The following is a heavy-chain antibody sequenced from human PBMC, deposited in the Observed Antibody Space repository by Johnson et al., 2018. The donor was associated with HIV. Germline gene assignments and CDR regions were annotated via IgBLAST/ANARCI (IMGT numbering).Heavy chain of an antibody. CDR1: GFIVRITY. CDR3: SRGCRDGYTCDVFDV. CDR2: IYSGGST. J-gene: IGHJ3*01. D-gene: IGHD5-24*01. Sequence: VQLVESGGGLVQPGGSLRLSCAASGFIVRITYMSWVRQAPGKGLEWVSVIYSGGSTYYADSVKGRFTVSRDNSKNTLYLQMNSLRAEETAVYFCSRGCRDGYTCDVFDVWGQGTRVTVSS. V-gene: IGHV3-66*01.